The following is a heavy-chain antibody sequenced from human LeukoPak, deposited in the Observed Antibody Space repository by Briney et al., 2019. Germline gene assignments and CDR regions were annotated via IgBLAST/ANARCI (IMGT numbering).Heavy chain of an antibody. V-gene: IGHV3-11*04. J-gene: IGHJ4*02. CDR3: ASEKIDYGDYVGYFDY. CDR1: GFTFSDYY. D-gene: IGHD4-17*01. CDR2: ISGGGSTI. Sequence: GGSLRLSCAASGFTFSDYYMSWIRQAPGKGLEWVSYISGGGSTIYYADSVKGRFTISRDNAKNSLYLQMNSLRAEDTAVYYCASEKIDYGDYVGYFDYWAREPWSPSPQ.